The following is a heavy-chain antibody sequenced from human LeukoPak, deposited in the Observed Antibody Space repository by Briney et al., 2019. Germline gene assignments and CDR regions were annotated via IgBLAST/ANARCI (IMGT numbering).Heavy chain of an antibody. Sequence: GGSLRLSCAASGFTFSSYGMHWVRQAPGKGLEWVAFIRYNGSNKYYADSVKGRFTISRDNSKNTLYLQMNSLRAEDTAVYYCARDTLFCSGGYCYHDIWGQGTMVTVSS. CDR1: GFTFSSYG. V-gene: IGHV3-30*02. D-gene: IGHD2-15*01. CDR2: IRYNGSNK. J-gene: IGHJ3*02. CDR3: ARDTLFCSGGYCYHDI.